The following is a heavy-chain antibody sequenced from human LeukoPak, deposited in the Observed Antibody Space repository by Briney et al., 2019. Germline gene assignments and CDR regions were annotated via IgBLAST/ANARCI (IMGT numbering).Heavy chain of an antibody. CDR1: GYTFTGYY. V-gene: IGHV1-2*02. J-gene: IGHJ4*02. D-gene: IGHD3-10*01. CDR3: ARESPDYYGSGSYYQGFDY. Sequence: ASVKVSCKASGYTFTGYYMHWVRQAPGQGLEWMGWINPNSGGTNYAQKFQGRVTMTRDTSISTAYMELSRLRSDDTAVYYCARESPDYYGSGSYYQGFDYWGQGTLVTVSS. CDR2: INPNSGGT.